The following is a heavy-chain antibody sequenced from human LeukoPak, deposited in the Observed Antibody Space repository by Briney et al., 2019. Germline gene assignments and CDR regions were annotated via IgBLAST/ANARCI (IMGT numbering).Heavy chain of an antibody. CDR1: GYTFTGHY. J-gene: IGHJ6*04. Sequence: GASVKVSCKASGYTFTGHYMHWVRQAPGQGVEWMGWINPNSGGTNYVQKFQGWGTMTRDTSISTAYMEQSRLRADGTAVYYCARAQRRWTIDGMDVWGKGTTVTLSS. D-gene: IGHD4-23*01. V-gene: IGHV1-2*04. CDR2: INPNSGGT. CDR3: ARAQRRWTIDGMDV.